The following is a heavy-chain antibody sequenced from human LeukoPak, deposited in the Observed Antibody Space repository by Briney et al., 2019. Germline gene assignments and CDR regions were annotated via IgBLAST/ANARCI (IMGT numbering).Heavy chain of an antibody. D-gene: IGHD6-19*01. Sequence: GGSLRLSCAASGFTFTSYAMNWVRQVPGKGLEWVSGISGSGDSTNYADSVKGRFTISRDNSENTLYLQMNSLRAEDAAVYYCAKDAFVSGWYYFDYWGQGLLVTVSS. CDR1: GFTFTSYA. CDR2: ISGSGDST. V-gene: IGHV3-23*01. CDR3: AKDAFVSGWYYFDY. J-gene: IGHJ4*02.